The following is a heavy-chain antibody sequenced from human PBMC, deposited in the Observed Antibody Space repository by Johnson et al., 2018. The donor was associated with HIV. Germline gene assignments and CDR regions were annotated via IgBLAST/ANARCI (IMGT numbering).Heavy chain of an antibody. Sequence: MQLVESGGGVVQPGRSLRLSCAASGFTFSSYAMHWVRQAPGKGLEWVAVISYDGSTYYADSVKGRFTISRDNSKNTLYLQMNSLRAEDTAVYYCARDASYYGSANDAFDIWGQGTMVTVSS. J-gene: IGHJ3*02. CDR2: ISYDGST. D-gene: IGHD3-10*01. CDR1: GFTFSSYA. V-gene: IGHV3-30*14. CDR3: ARDASYYGSANDAFDI.